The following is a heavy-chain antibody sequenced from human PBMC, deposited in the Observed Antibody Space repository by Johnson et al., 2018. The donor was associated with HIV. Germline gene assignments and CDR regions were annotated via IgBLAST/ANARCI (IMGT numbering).Heavy chain of an antibody. J-gene: IGHJ3*02. CDR3: ARGSQEMVTIWNAFDI. Sequence: QVQLVESGGGVVQPGRSLRLSCAASGFTFSRYAMHWVRQATGKGLEWVAVVSYDGSHKYYAASVTGRFTVSRDNSKNTLYLQMNSLRGEDTAVYYCARGSQEMVTIWNAFDIWGQGTMVTVSS. CDR1: GFTFSRYA. D-gene: IGHD5-24*01. V-gene: IGHV3-30*04. CDR2: VSYDGSHK.